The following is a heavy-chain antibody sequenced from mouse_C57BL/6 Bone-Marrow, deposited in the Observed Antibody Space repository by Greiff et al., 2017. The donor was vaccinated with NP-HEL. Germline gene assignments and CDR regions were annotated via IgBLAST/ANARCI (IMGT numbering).Heavy chain of an antibody. CDR1: GFSLTSYG. CDR3: ARITTVVGGYAMDY. V-gene: IGHV2-5*01. J-gene: IGHJ4*01. D-gene: IGHD1-1*01. Sequence: QVQLQQSGPGLVQPSQSLSITCTVSGFSLTSYGVHWVRQSPGKGLEWLGVIWRGGSTDYNAAFMSRLSITKDNSKSQVFFKMISLQADDTAIYYCARITTVVGGYAMDYWGQGTSVTVSS. CDR2: IWRGGST.